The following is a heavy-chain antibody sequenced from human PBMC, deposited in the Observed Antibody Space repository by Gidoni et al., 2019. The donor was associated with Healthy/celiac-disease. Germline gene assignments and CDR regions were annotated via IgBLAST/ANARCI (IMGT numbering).Heavy chain of an antibody. D-gene: IGHD3-16*01. CDR2: LYHSGST. J-gene: IGHJ4*02. CDR1: GGSISSSNW. Sequence: QVQLQESGPGLVKPSGTLYLTRAVSGGSISSSNWWSWVRQPPGKGREWIGELYHSGSTNYNPSLKSRVTISVDKSKNQFSLKLSSVTAADTAVYYCASFSPPWALGSVDYWGQGTLVTVSS. CDR3: ASFSPPWALGSVDY. V-gene: IGHV4-4*02.